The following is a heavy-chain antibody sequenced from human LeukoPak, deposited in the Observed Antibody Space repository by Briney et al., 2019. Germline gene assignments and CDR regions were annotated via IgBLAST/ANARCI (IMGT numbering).Heavy chain of an antibody. Sequence: QTSETLSLTCTVSGGSISSGSYYWSWIRQPAGKGLEWIGRIYTSGSTNYNPSLKSRVTISVDTSKNQFSLKLSSVTAADTAVYYCARDRWYSSTNWFDPWGQGTLVTVSS. J-gene: IGHJ5*02. CDR3: ARDRWYSSTNWFDP. CDR2: IYTSGST. D-gene: IGHD6-19*01. V-gene: IGHV4-61*02. CDR1: GGSISSGSYY.